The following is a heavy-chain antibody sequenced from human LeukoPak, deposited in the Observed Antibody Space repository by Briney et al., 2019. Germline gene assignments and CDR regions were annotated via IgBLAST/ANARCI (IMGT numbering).Heavy chain of an antibody. CDR3: ARDLGYSQFDP. V-gene: IGHV3-7*01. CDR1: GFTFSTYW. CDR2: VDQDESEK. D-gene: IGHD6-13*01. Sequence: PGGSLRLSCAASGFTFSTYWMSWVRQAPGKGLEWVANVDQDESEKNYVDSVKGRFTISRDNAKNSLYLQMNSLRAEDTALYYCARDLGYSQFDPWGQGTLVTVSS. J-gene: IGHJ5*02.